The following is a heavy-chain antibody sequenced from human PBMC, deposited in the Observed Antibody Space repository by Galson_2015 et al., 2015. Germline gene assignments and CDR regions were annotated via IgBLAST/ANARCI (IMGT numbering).Heavy chain of an antibody. V-gene: IGHV6-1*01. CDR3: ARETMDIVATPSISSGWDY. CDR2: TYYRSKWYN. J-gene: IGHJ4*02. CDR1: GDSVSSNSAA. Sequence: CAISGDSVSSNSAAWNWIRQSPSRGLEWLGRTYYRSKWYNDYAVSVKSRITINPDTSKNQFSLQLNSVTPEDTAVYYCARETMDIVATPSISSGWDYWGQGTLVTVSS. D-gene: IGHD5-12*01.